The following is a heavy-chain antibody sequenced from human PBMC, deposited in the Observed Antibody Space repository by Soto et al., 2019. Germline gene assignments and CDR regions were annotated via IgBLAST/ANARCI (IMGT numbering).Heavy chain of an antibody. D-gene: IGHD1-1*01. V-gene: IGHV3-74*01. CDR3: LRDQRHWNEFADQ. CDR2: ISQDGAIA. Sequence: VQLVESGGGLVQPGGSLRLSCAGSVFAFGSYWMHWVRQAPGKGLVWVSRISQDGAIATQADSVKGRFTISRDNAKNTLFLQMNSLRADDTAVYYCLRDQRHWNEFADQWGQGTLVTVSS. J-gene: IGHJ4*02. CDR1: VFAFGSYW.